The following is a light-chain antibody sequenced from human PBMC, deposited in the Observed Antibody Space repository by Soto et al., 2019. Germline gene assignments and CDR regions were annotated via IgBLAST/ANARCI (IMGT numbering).Light chain of an antibody. V-gene: IGLV2-14*01. CDR1: ASDIGNYNY. CDR2: GVS. CDR3: SSYTAYTPLWV. J-gene: IGLJ3*02. Sequence: QSALTQPASVSGSPGQSSTISCTGTASDIGNYNYVSWYQLHPGKAPKLLIYGVSNRPSGVSNRFSGSKSGNAASLTISGLHAEDEADYYCSSYTAYTPLWVFGGGTAVTVL.